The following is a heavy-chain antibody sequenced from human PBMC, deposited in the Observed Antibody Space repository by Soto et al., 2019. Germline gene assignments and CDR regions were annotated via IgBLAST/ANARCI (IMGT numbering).Heavy chain of an antibody. CDR2: ISGSGGST. Sequence: GGSLRLSCAASGFTFSSYAMSWVRQAPGKGLEWVSAISGSGGSTYYADSVKGRFTISRDNSKNTLYLQMNSLGAEDTAVYYCAKDRSYSSSWYKLFDPWGQGTLGTVSA. CDR1: GFTFSSYA. J-gene: IGHJ5*02. CDR3: AKDRSYSSSWYKLFDP. V-gene: IGHV3-23*01. D-gene: IGHD6-13*01.